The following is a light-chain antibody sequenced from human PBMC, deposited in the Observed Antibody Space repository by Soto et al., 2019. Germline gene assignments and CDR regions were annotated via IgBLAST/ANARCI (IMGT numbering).Light chain of an antibody. CDR2: GAS. CDR1: QSVVGTY. Sequence: ENVLTQSPGTLSLSPGERATLSCRASQSVVGTYLAWYQQKPGQAPRLLIYGASTRAAGIPDRFSGSGSGTDFTLTISRLEPEDFAVYYCQQYGGSPRYTFGQGTKLEIK. J-gene: IGKJ2*01. V-gene: IGKV3-20*01. CDR3: QQYGGSPRYT.